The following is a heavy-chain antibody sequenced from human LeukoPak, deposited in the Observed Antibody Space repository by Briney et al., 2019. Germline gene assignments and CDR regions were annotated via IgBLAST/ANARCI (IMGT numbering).Heavy chain of an antibody. V-gene: IGHV3-30*03. D-gene: IGHD6-19*01. Sequence: GGSLRLSCAASGFTFSSYGMHWVRQAPGKGLEWVAVISYDGSNKYYADSVKGRFTISRDNSKNTLYLQMNSLRAEDTAVYYCARGIAVAYFDYWGQGTLVTVSS. CDR1: GFTFSSYG. CDR2: ISYDGSNK. J-gene: IGHJ4*02. CDR3: ARGIAVAYFDY.